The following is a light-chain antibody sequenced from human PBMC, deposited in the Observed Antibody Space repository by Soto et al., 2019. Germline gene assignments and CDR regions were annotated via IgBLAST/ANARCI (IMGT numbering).Light chain of an antibody. CDR2: EVT. V-gene: IGLV2-23*02. Sequence: QSALTQPASVSGSPGQSITISCTGTSSDVGSHNFVSWYQQRPGKAPKLMIFEVTKRPSGVSDRFSASKSGYTASLTISGVRAEDEADYYCCSYADTTTWVFGGGTKVTVL. CDR1: SSDVGSHNF. CDR3: CSYADTTTWV. J-gene: IGLJ3*02.